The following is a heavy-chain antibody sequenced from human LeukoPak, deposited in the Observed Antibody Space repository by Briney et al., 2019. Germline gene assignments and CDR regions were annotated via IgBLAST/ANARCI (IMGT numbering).Heavy chain of an antibody. J-gene: IGHJ2*01. CDR2: IYNSGST. CDR1: GGSISTYY. CDR3: ARHRLRNWYFDL. D-gene: IGHD5-12*01. V-gene: IGHV4-59*01. Sequence: SETLSLTCTVSGGSISTYYWSWIRQPPGKGLEWIGYIYNSGSTNYNPSLKSRVTISVDTSKNQFSLYLNSVTAADTAVYYCARHRLRNWYFDLWGRGTLVTVSS.